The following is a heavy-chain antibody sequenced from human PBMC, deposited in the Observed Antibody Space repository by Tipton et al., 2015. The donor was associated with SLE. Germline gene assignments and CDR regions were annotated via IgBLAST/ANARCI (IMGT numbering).Heavy chain of an antibody. CDR3: AKDWLTSSTQYYFDS. CDR1: GFTFSSYN. J-gene: IGHJ4*02. CDR2: ISSSSSYI. V-gene: IGHV3-21*04. Sequence: SLRLSCAASGFTFSSYNMNWVRQAPGKGLEWVSSISSSSSYIYFTDSVKGRFTISRDNAKNSLYLQMDSLRTEDTAFYYCAKDWLTSSTQYYFDSWGQGTLVTVSS. D-gene: IGHD3-16*01.